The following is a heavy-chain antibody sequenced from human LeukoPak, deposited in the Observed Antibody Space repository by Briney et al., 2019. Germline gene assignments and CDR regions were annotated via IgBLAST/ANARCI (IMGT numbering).Heavy chain of an antibody. CDR2: IYYTGST. J-gene: IGHJ5*02. Sequence: PSGTLSLTCTVSGGSISYYYWTWIRQSPGKGLEWIRQIYYTGSTYYNPSLKRRVTISVDTSRNQFSLTLTSVTAADTAVYHCARGGTYNDILSFDPWGQGTLVTVSS. CDR1: GGSISYYY. CDR3: ARGGTYNDILSFDP. V-gene: IGHV4-59*01. D-gene: IGHD3-9*01.